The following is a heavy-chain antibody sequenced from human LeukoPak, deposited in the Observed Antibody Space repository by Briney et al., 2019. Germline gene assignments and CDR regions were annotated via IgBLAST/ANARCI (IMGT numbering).Heavy chain of an antibody. CDR2: IYYSGST. J-gene: IGHJ4*02. CDR3: ARHLSGDPSPFDY. CDR1: GGSISSSSYY. V-gene: IGHV4-39*01. Sequence: PSETLSLTCTVSGGSISSSSYYWGWIRQPPGKGLEWIGSIYYSGSTYYNPSLKSRVTISVDTSKNQFSLKLSSVTAADTAVYYCARHLSGDPSPFDYWGQGTLVTVSS. D-gene: IGHD3-10*01.